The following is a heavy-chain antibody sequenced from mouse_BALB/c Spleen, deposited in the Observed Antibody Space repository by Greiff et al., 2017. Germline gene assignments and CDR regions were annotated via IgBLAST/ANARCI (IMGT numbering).Heavy chain of an antibody. Sequence: EVKLMESGGGLVQPGGSMKLSCVASGFTFSNYWMNWVRQSPEKGLEWVAEIRLKSNNYATHYAESVKGRFTISRDDSKSSVYLQMNNLRAEDTGIYYCTRGEPLWYFDVWGAGTTVTVSS. CDR2: IRLKSNNYAT. J-gene: IGHJ1*01. V-gene: IGHV6-6*02. CDR1: GFTFSNYW. CDR3: TRGEPLWYFDV.